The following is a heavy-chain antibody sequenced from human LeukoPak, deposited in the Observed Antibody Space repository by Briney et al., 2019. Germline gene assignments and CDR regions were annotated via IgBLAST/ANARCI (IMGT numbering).Heavy chain of an antibody. J-gene: IGHJ4*02. D-gene: IGHD5-12*01. Sequence: PGGSLRLSCSASGFTFSSYAMHWVRQAPGKGLEYVSAISSNGGSTYFADSVKGRFTISRDNSKNTLYLQMNSLRAEDTAVYYCARDDSGLYHRLYYFDYWGQGTLVTVSS. CDR2: ISSNGGST. V-gene: IGHV3-64*04. CDR1: GFTFSSYA. CDR3: ARDDSGLYHRLYYFDY.